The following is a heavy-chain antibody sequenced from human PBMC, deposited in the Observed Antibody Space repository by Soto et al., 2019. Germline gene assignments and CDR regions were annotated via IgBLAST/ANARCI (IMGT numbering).Heavy chain of an antibody. V-gene: IGHV4-39*01. D-gene: IGHD5-12*01. Sequence: SETLSLTCTVSGGSISSSSYYWGWIRQPPGKGLEWIGSIYYSGSTYYNPSLKSRVTISVDTSKNQFSLKLSSVTAADTAVYYCAGLCFEWGGYPGYYFDYWGQGNLVTVSS. CDR1: GGSISSSSYY. CDR3: AGLCFEWGGYPGYYFDY. J-gene: IGHJ4*02. CDR2: IYYSGST.